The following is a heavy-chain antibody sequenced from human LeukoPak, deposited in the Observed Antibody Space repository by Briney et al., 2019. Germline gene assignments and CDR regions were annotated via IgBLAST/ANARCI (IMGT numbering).Heavy chain of an antibody. V-gene: IGHV1-24*01. CDR1: GYTLTELS. D-gene: IGHD3-22*01. J-gene: IGHJ4*02. CDR3: ATDPWSRVTMIVAPGEG. CDR2: FDPEDGET. Sequence: ASVKVPCKVSGYTLTELSMHWVRQAPGKGLEWMGGFDPEDGETIYAQKFQGRVTMTEDTSTDTAYMELSSLRSEDTAVYYCATDPWSRVTMIVAPGEGWGQGTLVTVSS.